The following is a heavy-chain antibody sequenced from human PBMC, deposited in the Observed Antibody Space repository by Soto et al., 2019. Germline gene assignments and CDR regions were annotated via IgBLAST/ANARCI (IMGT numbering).Heavy chain of an antibody. Sequence: QVQLVQSGAEVKKPGSSVKVSCKASGGTFSSYAISWVRQAPGQGLEWMGGIIPIFGTADYAQKFQGRVTITADESTSTGNMELSSLRSEDTAVYYWASHYDSSGYYDRGLDYWGQGTLVTVSS. CDR2: IIPIFGTA. CDR3: ASHYDSSGYYDRGLDY. V-gene: IGHV1-69*12. J-gene: IGHJ4*02. D-gene: IGHD3-22*01. CDR1: GGTFSSYA.